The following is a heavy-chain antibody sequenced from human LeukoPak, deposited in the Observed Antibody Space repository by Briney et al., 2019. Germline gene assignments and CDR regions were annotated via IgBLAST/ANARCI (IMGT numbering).Heavy chain of an antibody. CDR2: IYSGGIT. V-gene: IGHV3-66*01. D-gene: IGHD1-26*01. J-gene: IGHJ4*02. Sequence: GGSLRLACAASGFIVSSSYMSWVRQAPGRGLEWVSVIYSGGITYYADSVKGRFTISRDNSKNTLYLQMNSLRAEDTAVYYCARDLGGGTYYVGSDNWGQGTLVTVSS. CDR1: GFIVSSSY. CDR3: ARDLGGGTYYVGSDN.